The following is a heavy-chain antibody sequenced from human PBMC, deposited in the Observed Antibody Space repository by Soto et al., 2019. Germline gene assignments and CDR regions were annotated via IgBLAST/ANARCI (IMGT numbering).Heavy chain of an antibody. CDR1: GGSVSSSSYY. D-gene: IGHD3-22*01. Sequence: PSETLSLTCTVSGGSVSSSSYYWSWIRQPPGKGLDWIGHIYYTGITTYNVSLKSRVTISVDTSKNQFSLRLNSVTAADTAVYYSARISPTRSSMIVAIWGQGTLVTVSS. CDR3: ARISPTRSSMIVAI. J-gene: IGHJ4*02. CDR2: IYYTGIT. V-gene: IGHV4-61*01.